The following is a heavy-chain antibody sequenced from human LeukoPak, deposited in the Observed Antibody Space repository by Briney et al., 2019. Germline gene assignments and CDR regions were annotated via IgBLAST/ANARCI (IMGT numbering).Heavy chain of an antibody. CDR2: IKQDGSEK. V-gene: IGHV3-7*01. Sequence: GGSLRLSCAASGFTFTTYWMSWVRQAPGKGLEWVANIKQDGSEKYYVDSVKGRFTISRDNAKNSLYLQMNSLRAEDTAVYYCARRATTERGHSYGLDYWGQGTLVTVSS. D-gene: IGHD5-18*01. CDR1: GFTFTTYW. J-gene: IGHJ4*01. CDR3: ARRATTERGHSYGLDY.